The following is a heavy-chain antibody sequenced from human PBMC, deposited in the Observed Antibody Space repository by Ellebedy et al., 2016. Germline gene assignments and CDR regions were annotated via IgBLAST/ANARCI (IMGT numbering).Heavy chain of an antibody. D-gene: IGHD1-14*01. CDR3: VTDPPDAGPNTLDI. CDR2: ISNDGREK. V-gene: IGHV3-30*04. J-gene: IGHJ3*02. Sequence: GESLKISCAASGFTFSTYSMHWVRQAPGKVLECLAVISNDGREKYYADSVKGRFTISRDDAKNTLFLQMNNLRPEDTAVYYCVTDPPDAGPNTLDIWGQGTVVTVSS. CDR1: GFTFSTYS.